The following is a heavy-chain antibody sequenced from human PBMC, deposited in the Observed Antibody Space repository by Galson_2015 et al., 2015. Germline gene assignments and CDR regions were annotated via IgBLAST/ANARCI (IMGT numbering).Heavy chain of an antibody. J-gene: IGHJ4*02. CDR2: ISGNGATE. CDR3: AKERDFWSGDPEY. V-gene: IGHV3-23*01. D-gene: IGHD3-3*01. Sequence: LRLSCAGSGFIFRSYGVSWVRQAPGKGLEWVSAISGNGATENYADSVRGRFTISRDNSKNTVYLQMDSLRVGGTAVYYCAKERDFWSGDPEYWGQGTLVTVSS. CDR1: GFIFRSYG.